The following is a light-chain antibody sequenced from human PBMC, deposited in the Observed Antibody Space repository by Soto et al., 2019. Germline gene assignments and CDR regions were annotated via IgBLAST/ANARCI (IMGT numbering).Light chain of an antibody. V-gene: IGKV1-39*01. CDR2: AAS. CDR1: QSISSY. J-gene: IGKJ4*02. CDR3: QQSYNNSLT. Sequence: DIQMTQSPSSLSASVGDRVTITCRTSQSISSYLNWYQQKPGNAPQLLIYAASRLPSGVPSRFSGSGSGTDVTLTISSLRHEDLASYLWQQSYNNSLTFGGGTNVQIK.